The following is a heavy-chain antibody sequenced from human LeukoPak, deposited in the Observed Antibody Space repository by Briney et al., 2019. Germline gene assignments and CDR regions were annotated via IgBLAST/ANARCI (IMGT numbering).Heavy chain of an antibody. V-gene: IGHV1-69*13. CDR2: IIPIFGTA. J-gene: IGHJ4*02. CDR1: GGTFSSYA. Sequence: ASVKVSCKASGGTFSSYAISWVRQAPGQGLEWMGGIIPIFGTANYAQKFQGRVTITADESTSTAYMELSSLRSEDTAVYYCARGQDSSSWWASFDYWGQGTLVTVSS. D-gene: IGHD6-13*01. CDR3: ARGQDSSSWWASFDY.